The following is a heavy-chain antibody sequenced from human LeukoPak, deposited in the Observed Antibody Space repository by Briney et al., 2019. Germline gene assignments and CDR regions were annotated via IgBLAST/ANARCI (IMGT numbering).Heavy chain of an antibody. J-gene: IGHJ4*02. CDR3: ARDGKGLSNYFDY. Sequence: GGSLRLSCAASGFTFDSYGMSWVRQAPGKGLEWVSGINWNGDDTTYADSVKGRFTISRDNAKNSLYLQMNSLRAEDTAVYYCARDGKGLSNYFDYWGQGTLVTVSS. CDR2: INWNGDDT. D-gene: IGHD1-26*01. CDR1: GFTFDSYG. V-gene: IGHV3-20*04.